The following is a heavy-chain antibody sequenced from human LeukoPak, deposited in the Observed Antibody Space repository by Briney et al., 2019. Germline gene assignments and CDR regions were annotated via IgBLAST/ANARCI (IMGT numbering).Heavy chain of an antibody. CDR2: IKQDGSKK. D-gene: IGHD3-10*01. V-gene: IGHV3-7*01. CDR3: ARDMRRVAGSSGYYYYYYMDV. Sequence: GGSLRLSCAASGFTFSSYWLSWVRQAPGKGLEWVANIKQDGSKKYYVDSVKGRFTISRDNAKNSLYLQMNSLRAEDTAVYYCARDMRRVAGSSGYYYYYYMDVWGKGTTVTVSS. J-gene: IGHJ6*03. CDR1: GFTFSSYW.